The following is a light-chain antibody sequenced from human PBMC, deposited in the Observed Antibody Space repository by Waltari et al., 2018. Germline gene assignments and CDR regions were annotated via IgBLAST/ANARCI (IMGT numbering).Light chain of an antibody. Sequence: DIQMTQSPSSLSASVGDRVTITCRASQSISSYLHWYQHKAGKAPKVLIYEATTLQSGAPSRFSGRGSGTEFTLTISSLQPEDFATYYCQESYSTAYNFGQGTKLEIK. V-gene: IGKV1-39*01. CDR3: QESYSTAYN. CDR1: QSISSY. J-gene: IGKJ2*01. CDR2: EAT.